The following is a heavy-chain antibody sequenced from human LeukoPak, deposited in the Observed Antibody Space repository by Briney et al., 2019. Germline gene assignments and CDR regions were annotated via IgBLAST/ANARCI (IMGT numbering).Heavy chain of an antibody. CDR1: RFSFGDYA. V-gene: IGHV3-30*04. CDR2: ISYDGRDE. Sequence: GRSLRLSCAASRFSFGDYAMHWVRQAPGKGLEWVALISYDGRDEYYADSVKGRFTISRDNPKNTVSLQMNSLRPEDTAVYYCAREDRGWYPAYWGQGTLVTVSS. CDR3: AREDRGWYPAY. D-gene: IGHD6-19*01. J-gene: IGHJ4*02.